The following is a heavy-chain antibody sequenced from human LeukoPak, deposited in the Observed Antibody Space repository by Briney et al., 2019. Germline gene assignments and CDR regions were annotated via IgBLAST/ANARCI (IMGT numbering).Heavy chain of an antibody. V-gene: IGHV3-23*01. CDR2: IRSNGDTT. CDR3: AKDQTMGWYFDL. D-gene: IGHD4/OR15-4a*01. Sequence: GGSLRLSCAASGFTFRSIAMTWVRQAPGKGLEWVSSIRSNGDTTYYAGSVKGRVTISRDNSKSRLFLQMTSLRADDTAVYYCAKDQTMGWYFDLWGRGTLVAVSS. J-gene: IGHJ2*01. CDR1: GFTFRSIA.